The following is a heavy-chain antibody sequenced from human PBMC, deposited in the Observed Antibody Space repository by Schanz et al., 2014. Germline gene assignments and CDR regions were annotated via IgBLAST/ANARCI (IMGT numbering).Heavy chain of an antibody. CDR3: TTQQLGSHYLSGMDV. V-gene: IGHV3-73*02. D-gene: IGHD6-13*01. Sequence: EVQLVESGGGLVQPGGSLKLSCAASGFTFSASAMHWVRQAPGKGLEWVGHIRSKRNNYATEYAASMKGRFTISRDDSENTTYRQMNSLKTEYTAVYSGTTQQLGSHYLSGMDVWGQGTTVTVS. J-gene: IGHJ6*02. CDR2: IRSKRNNYAT. CDR1: GFTFSASA.